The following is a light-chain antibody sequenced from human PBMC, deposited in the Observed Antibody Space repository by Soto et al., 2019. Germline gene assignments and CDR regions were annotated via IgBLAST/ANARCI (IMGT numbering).Light chain of an antibody. CDR2: GAS. CDR1: QSVSSIY. V-gene: IGKV3-20*01. CDR3: QQDGSSRWT. J-gene: IGKJ1*01. Sequence: EIVLTQSPGTLSLSPGERATLSCRASQSVSSIYLAWYQQKPGQAPRLLIYGASSRATGIPDRFSGSGSGTDFTLTISRLEPEDFAVYYCQQDGSSRWTFGQGTKVDI.